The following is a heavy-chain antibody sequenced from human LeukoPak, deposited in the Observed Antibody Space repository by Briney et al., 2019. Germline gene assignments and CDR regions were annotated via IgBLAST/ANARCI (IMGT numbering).Heavy chain of an antibody. CDR3: ASPGRPFSWYY. Sequence: SEALSLTCSVSGGSISSGSYYWSWIRQHPGKGLEWIGYIYYSGSTYYNPSLKSRVTISVDTSKNQFSLKLSSVTAADTAVYYCASPGRPFSWYYWGQRTLVTVSS. CDR1: GGSISSGSYY. V-gene: IGHV4-31*03. J-gene: IGHJ4*02. CDR2: IYYSGST.